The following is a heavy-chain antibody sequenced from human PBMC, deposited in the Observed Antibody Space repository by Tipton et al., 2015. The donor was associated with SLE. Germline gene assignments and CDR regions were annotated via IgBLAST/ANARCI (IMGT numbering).Heavy chain of an antibody. Sequence: TLSLTCAASGYSISSGYYWGWIRQPPGKGLEWIGCIYYSGCTYYNPSLKSRVTISVDTSKKQFSLKLSSVTAADTAVYYCSRDLSSAYYYADYFDYWGQGTLVTVSS. J-gene: IGHJ4*02. D-gene: IGHD3-22*01. V-gene: IGHV4-38-2*02. CDR3: SRDLSSAYYYADYFDY. CDR1: GYSISSGYY. CDR2: IYYSGCT.